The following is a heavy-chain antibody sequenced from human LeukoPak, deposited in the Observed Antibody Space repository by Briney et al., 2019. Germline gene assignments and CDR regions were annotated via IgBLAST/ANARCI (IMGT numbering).Heavy chain of an antibody. CDR1: GGTFSSYA. CDR2: IIPIFGTA. V-gene: IGHV1-69*05. Sequence: SVKVSCKASGGTFSSYAISWVRQAPGQGLEWMGRIIPIFGTANYAQRFQGRVTIITDESTSTAYMELSSLKSEDTAVYYCARLPALGGSLDYWGQGTLVTVSS. CDR3: ARLPALGGSLDY. D-gene: IGHD1-26*01. J-gene: IGHJ4*02.